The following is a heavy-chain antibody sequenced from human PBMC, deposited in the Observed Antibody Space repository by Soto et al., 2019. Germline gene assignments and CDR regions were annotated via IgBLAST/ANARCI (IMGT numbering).Heavy chain of an antibody. J-gene: IGHJ6*03. Sequence: GASVKVSCTASGYTLTSYDINWVRQATGQGVEWMGWMNPNSGNTGYAQKFQGRVTMTRNTSISTAYMELSSLRSEDTAVYYCARAQRITIFGVVISPQDYYYYMDVWGKGTTVTVSS. V-gene: IGHV1-8*01. CDR1: GYTLTSYD. D-gene: IGHD3-3*01. CDR3: ARAQRITIFGVVISPQDYYYYMDV. CDR2: MNPNSGNT.